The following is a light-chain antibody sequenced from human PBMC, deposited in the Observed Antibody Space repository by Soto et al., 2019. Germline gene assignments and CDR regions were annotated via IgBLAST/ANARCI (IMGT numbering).Light chain of an antibody. CDR2: HVS. Sequence: DIQMTQSPSTLSASVGDRVTIACRASQTINNWLAWYQQKPGKAPKLLIYHVSTLASGVPLRFSASGYGAEFTLTISSLQPDDFATYCCQQYNTFSTFGQGTKVDI. CDR1: QTINNW. J-gene: IGKJ1*01. CDR3: QQYNTFST. V-gene: IGKV1-5*01.